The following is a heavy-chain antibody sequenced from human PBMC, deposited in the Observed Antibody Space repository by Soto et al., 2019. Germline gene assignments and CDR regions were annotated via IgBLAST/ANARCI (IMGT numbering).Heavy chain of an antibody. D-gene: IGHD2-15*01. CDR3: ATSGGYCSGGSCYVPFDY. CDR2: INHSGST. V-gene: IGHV4-34*01. J-gene: IGHJ4*02. Sequence: PSETLSLTCAVYGGSFSGYYWSWIRQPPGKGLEWIGEINHSGSTNYNPSLKSRVTISVDTSKNQFSLKLSSVTAADTAVYYCATSGGYCSGGSCYVPFDYWGQGTLVTGLL. CDR1: GGSFSGYY.